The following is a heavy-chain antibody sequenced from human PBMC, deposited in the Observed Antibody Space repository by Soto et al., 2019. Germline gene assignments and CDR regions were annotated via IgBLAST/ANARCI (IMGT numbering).Heavy chain of an antibody. J-gene: IGHJ5*02. V-gene: IGHV3-30-3*01. D-gene: IGHD4-17*01. CDR1: GFTFSSYA. Sequence: GGSLRLSCAASGFTFSSYAMHWVRQAPGKGLEWVAVISYDGSNKYYADSVKGRFTISRDNSKNTLYLQMNSLRAEDTAVYYCARDPLIPFDYGDYVGNNWFDPWGQGTLVTVSS. CDR2: ISYDGSNK. CDR3: ARDPLIPFDYGDYVGNNWFDP.